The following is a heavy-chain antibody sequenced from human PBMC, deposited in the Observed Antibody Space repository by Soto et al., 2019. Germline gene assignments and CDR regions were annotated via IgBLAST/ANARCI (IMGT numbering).Heavy chain of an antibody. D-gene: IGHD6-19*01. Sequence: VSVKVSCKASGYTFTSYAMHWVRHAPGQRLEWMGWINAGNGNTKYSQKFQGRVTITRDTSASTAYMELSSLRSEDTAVYYCARAAGIAVAGMAYWGQGTLVTVSS. J-gene: IGHJ4*02. CDR2: INAGNGNT. CDR3: ARAAGIAVAGMAY. V-gene: IGHV1-3*01. CDR1: GYTFTSYA.